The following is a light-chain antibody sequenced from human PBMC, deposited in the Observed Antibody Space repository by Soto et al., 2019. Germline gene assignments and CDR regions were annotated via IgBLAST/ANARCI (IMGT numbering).Light chain of an antibody. Sequence: QSVLTQPPSVSAAPGQTVTISCSGSSSNIGWNYVSWYQQFPGAAPRLLIFDNDKRPSGIPDRFSGSRSGTSATLVISGLQAADEASYYCGTWDRSLTAGVFGGGTKLTVL. CDR3: GTWDRSLTAGV. J-gene: IGLJ3*02. CDR2: DND. V-gene: IGLV1-51*01. CDR1: SSNIGWNY.